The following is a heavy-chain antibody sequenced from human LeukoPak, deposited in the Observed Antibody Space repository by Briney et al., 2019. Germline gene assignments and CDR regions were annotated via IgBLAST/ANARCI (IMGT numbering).Heavy chain of an antibody. J-gene: IGHJ5*02. CDR3: ARDLGGGRFDP. CDR2: IYSGGST. Sequence: PGGSLRLSCAASGFTVSSNYMSWVRQAPGKGLECVSVIYSGGSTYYADSVKGRFTISRDNSKNTLYLQMNSLRAEDTAVYYCARDLGGGRFDPWGQGTLVTVSS. CDR1: GFTVSSNY. V-gene: IGHV3-66*01. D-gene: IGHD3-16*01.